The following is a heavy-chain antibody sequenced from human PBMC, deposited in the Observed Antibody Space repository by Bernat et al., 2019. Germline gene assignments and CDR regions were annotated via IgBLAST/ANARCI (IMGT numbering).Heavy chain of an antibody. V-gene: IGHV4-39*01. Sequence: QLLLQESGPGLVKPSETLSLTCTVSGGSISSSSYYWGWIRQPPGKGLDWIGTIYYSGSTYYNPSLKSRVTISVDTSKNQFSLKLRSVPAADTAVYYCARHSITMVRGVLLPYGMDVWGQGTTVTVSS. J-gene: IGHJ6*02. CDR3: ARHSITMVRGVLLPYGMDV. CDR2: IYYSGST. CDR1: GGSISSSSYY. D-gene: IGHD3-10*01.